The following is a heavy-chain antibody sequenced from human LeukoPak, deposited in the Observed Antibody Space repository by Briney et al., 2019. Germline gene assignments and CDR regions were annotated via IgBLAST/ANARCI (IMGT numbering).Heavy chain of an antibody. CDR1: GLTFSNYW. CDR3: AKDLHYYDSSGYLDY. J-gene: IGHJ4*02. V-gene: IGHV3-74*01. Sequence: PGGSLRLSCAASGLTFSNYWMHWVRQAPGKGLVWVSRINSDGSSTSYADSVKGRFTISRDNSKNTLYVQMNSLRAEDTAVYYCAKDLHYYDSSGYLDYWGQGTLVTVSS. D-gene: IGHD3-22*01. CDR2: INSDGSST.